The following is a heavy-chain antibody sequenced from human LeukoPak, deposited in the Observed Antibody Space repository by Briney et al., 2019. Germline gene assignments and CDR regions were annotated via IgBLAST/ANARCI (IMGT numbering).Heavy chain of an antibody. Sequence: GASVKVSCKASGYILTDYYVHWKRQAPGQGLGWMGWIDPNSGGTHHAPNFQGRATMTRDTSSNTVYMDLSRLRSADTAIYYCARSRTPFYYYGMHVWGLGTSVTVSS. CDR1: GYILTDYY. J-gene: IGHJ6*02. CDR3: ARSRTPFYYYGMHV. CDR2: IDPNSGGT. D-gene: IGHD1-1*01. V-gene: IGHV1-2*02.